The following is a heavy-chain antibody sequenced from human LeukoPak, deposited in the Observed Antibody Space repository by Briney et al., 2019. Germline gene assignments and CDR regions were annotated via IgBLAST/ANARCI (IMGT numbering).Heavy chain of an antibody. CDR2: VYYSGAT. CDR1: GGSISSSTYS. J-gene: IGHJ4*02. V-gene: IGHV4-31*03. CDR3: ASTTIFGPYFDY. Sequence: SQTLSLTCTVSGGSISSSTYSWNWIRQHPGKGLEWIGYVYYSGATYYNPSLKSRITVSVDTPKNQFSLKLSSVSAADTAVYYCASTTIFGPYFDYWGQGTLVTVSS. D-gene: IGHD3-3*01.